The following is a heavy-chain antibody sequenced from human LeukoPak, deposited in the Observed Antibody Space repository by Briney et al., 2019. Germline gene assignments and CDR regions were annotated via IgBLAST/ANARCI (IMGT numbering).Heavy chain of an antibody. CDR2: ISAYNGNT. CDR3: ARADARPPHYYYYGMDV. J-gene: IGHJ6*02. CDR1: GYTFTSYY. Sequence: ASVTVSCKASGYTFTSYYMHWVRQAPGQGLEWMGWISAYNGNTNYAQKLQGRVTMTTDTSTSTAYMELRSLRSDDTAVYYCARADARPPHYYYYGMDVWGQGTTVTASS. V-gene: IGHV1-18*04. D-gene: IGHD6-6*01.